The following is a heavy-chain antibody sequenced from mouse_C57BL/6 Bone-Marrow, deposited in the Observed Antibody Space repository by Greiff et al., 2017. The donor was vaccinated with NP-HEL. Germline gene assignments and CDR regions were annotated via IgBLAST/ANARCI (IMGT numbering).Heavy chain of an antibody. V-gene: IGHV1-4*01. J-gene: IGHJ2*01. CDR2: INPSSGYT. CDR3: ANYYYGSFDY. Sequence: QVQLKESGAELARPGASVKMSCKASGYTFTSYTMHWVKQRPRQGLEWIGYINPSSGYTKYNQKFKDKATLTADKSSSTAYMQLSSLTSEDSAVYYCANYYYGSFDYWGQGTTLTVSS. D-gene: IGHD1-1*01. CDR1: GYTFTSYT.